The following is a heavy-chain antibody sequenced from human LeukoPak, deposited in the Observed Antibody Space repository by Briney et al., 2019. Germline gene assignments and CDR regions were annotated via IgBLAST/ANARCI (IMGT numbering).Heavy chain of an antibody. J-gene: IGHJ6*02. Sequence: GGFLRLSCEASGFTFSAYAMTWARQAPGQGLEWVSSIGSDKPHYSESVKGRFAISRDNSKSMLFLQLNSLRAEDTALYYCARDLPYYVAMDVWGQGTTVTVSS. V-gene: IGHV3-23*01. CDR3: ARDLPYYVAMDV. CDR1: GFTFSAYA. D-gene: IGHD3-10*02. CDR2: IGSDKP.